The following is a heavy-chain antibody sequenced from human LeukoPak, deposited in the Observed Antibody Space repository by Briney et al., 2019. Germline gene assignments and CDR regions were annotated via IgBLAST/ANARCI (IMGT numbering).Heavy chain of an antibody. CDR2: ISGSGGST. J-gene: IGHJ4*02. V-gene: IGHV3-23*01. D-gene: IGHD6-19*01. Sequence: GGSLRLSCAASAFTFSSYGMSWVRQAPGKGLEWVSAISGSGGSTYYADSVKGRFTISRDNSKNTLYLQMNSLRAEDTAVYYCAKEGDSSGWYWDYWGQGTLVTVSS. CDR3: AKEGDSSGWYWDY. CDR1: AFTFSSYG.